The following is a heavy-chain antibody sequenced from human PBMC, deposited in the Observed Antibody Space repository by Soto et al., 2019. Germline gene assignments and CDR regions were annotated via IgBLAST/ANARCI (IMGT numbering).Heavy chain of an antibody. CDR3: ARGTDYSYYYDSSGPGLFDY. V-gene: IGHV4-59*01. J-gene: IGHJ4*02. Sequence: SETLSLTCTVSGGSISSYYWSWIRQPPGEGLEWIGYIYYSGSTNYNPSLKSRVTISVDTSKNQFSLKLSSVTAADTAVYYCARGTDYSYYYDSSGPGLFDYWGQGTLVTVSS. D-gene: IGHD3-22*01. CDR2: IYYSGST. CDR1: GGSISSYY.